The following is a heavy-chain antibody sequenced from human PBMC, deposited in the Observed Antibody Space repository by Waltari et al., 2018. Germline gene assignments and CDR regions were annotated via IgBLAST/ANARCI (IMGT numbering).Heavy chain of an antibody. D-gene: IGHD6-13*01. J-gene: IGHJ3*02. CDR3: ARDRRVWPDAFDI. CDR2: ISSSSSTI. V-gene: IGHV3-48*01. CDR1: GFTFSSYS. Sequence: EVQLVESGGGLVQPGGSLRLSCAASGFTFSSYSMNWVRQAPGKGLEWVSYISSSSSTIYYADSVKGRFTISRDNAKNSLYLQMNSLRAEDTAVYYCARDRRVWPDAFDIWGQGTMVTVSS.